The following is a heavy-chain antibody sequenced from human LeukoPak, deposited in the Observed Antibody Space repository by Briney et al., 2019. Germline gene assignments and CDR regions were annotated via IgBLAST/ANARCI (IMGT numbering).Heavy chain of an antibody. V-gene: IGHV4-39*01. CDR2: IYYSGST. Sequence: PSETLSLTCTVSGGSISSSSYYWGWIRQPPGKGLEWIGSIYYSGSTYYNPSLKSRVTISVDTSKNQFSLKLSSVTAADTAVYYCARHHARLLHQNWFDPWGQGTLVTVSS. CDR1: GGSISSSSYY. D-gene: IGHD3-3*01. CDR3: ARHHARLLHQNWFDP. J-gene: IGHJ5*02.